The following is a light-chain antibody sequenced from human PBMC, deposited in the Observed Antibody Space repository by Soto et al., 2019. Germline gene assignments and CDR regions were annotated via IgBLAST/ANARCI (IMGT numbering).Light chain of an antibody. CDR3: QQYHSFFNYT. CDR2: KAS. CDR1: HSISAW. V-gene: IGKV1-5*03. J-gene: IGKJ2*01. Sequence: DIQMTQSPSTLSASVGDRVTITCRASHSISAWLAWYQQKPGKAPKLLIYKASTLDSGVPSRFSGSGSGTKFTLTISSLQPDDFATYYCQQYHSFFNYTFGQGTKLEIK.